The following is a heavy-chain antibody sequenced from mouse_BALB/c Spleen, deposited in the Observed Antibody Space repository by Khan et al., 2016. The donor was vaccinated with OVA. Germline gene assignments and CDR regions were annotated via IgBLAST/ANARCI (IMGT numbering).Heavy chain of an antibody. CDR3: ARAGWSVFAS. Sequence: QVQLQQSGPELVKPGASVKMSCKASGYTFTDYVMNWVKQRNGQGLEWIGQIYPGSDSTYYNEKFKGKATLTADRSSSTAYMQRRNLTSEDSAVYFCARAGWSVFASWGQVTLVTLSS. V-gene: IGHV1-77*01. D-gene: IGHD1-1*02. J-gene: IGHJ3*01. CDR2: IYPGSDST. CDR1: GYTFTDYV.